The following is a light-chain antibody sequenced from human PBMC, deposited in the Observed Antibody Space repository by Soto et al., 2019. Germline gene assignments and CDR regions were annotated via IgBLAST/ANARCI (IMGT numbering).Light chain of an antibody. CDR2: DAS. V-gene: IGKV1-5*01. CDR3: HQYNTYSQT. J-gene: IGKJ1*01. Sequence: DIQMTQSPSTLSASVGDRVTITCRASQSISSYLNWYQQKPGKAPKLLIYDASSLESGVPQRFSGSGSGTEFTLTISSLQTDDFSTYYCHQYNTYSQTFGQGTKVDIK. CDR1: QSISSY.